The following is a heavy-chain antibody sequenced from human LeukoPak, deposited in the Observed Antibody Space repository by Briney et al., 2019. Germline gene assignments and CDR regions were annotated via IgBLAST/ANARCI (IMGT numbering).Heavy chain of an antibody. CDR3: AKRGRVKDIVAVVAEENDY. D-gene: IGHD2-15*01. CDR2: ISGSGGST. J-gene: IGHJ4*02. V-gene: IGHV3-23*01. Sequence: PGGTLRLSCAASGFTFSSYGMSWVRQAPGKGLEWVSAISGSGGSTYYADSVKGRFTISRDNSKNTLYLQMNGLRAEDTAVYYCAKRGRVKDIVAVVAEENDYWGQGTLVTVSS. CDR1: GFTFSSYG.